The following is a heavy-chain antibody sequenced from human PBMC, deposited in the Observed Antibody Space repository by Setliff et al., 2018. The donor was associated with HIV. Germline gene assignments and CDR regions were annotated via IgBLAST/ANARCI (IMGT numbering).Heavy chain of an antibody. J-gene: IGHJ4*02. V-gene: IGHV4-59*02. CDR2: ILYNEGN. CDR3: ARVGHTRGYTGSYFDY. CDR1: GGSVSDHY. Sequence: SETLSLTCSVSGGSVSDHYWSWIRQPPGKRLEWIGYILYNEGNNFNPSLKSRVSISVDTSKNQFSLRLSPVTAADTAVYYCARVGHTRGYTGSYFDYWGQGTLVTVSS. D-gene: IGHD5-12*01.